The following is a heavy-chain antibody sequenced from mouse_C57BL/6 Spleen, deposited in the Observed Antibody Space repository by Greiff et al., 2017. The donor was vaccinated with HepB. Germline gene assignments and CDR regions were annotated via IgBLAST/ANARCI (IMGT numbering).Heavy chain of an antibody. V-gene: IGHV5-17*01. CDR1: GFTFSDYG. J-gene: IGHJ4*01. CDR2: ISSGSSTI. CDR3: ASPRSYYYAMDY. Sequence: EVKVVESGGGLVKPGGSLKLSCAASGFTFSDYGMHWVRQAPEKGLEWVAYISSGSSTIYYADTVKGRFTISRDNAKNTLFLQMTSLRSEDTAMYYCASPRSYYYAMDYWGQGTSVTVSS.